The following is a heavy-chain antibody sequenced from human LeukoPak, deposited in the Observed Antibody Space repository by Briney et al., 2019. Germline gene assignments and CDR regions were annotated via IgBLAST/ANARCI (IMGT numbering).Heavy chain of an antibody. CDR3: AKGNYYFDSSGYFHFDS. Sequence: GGSLRLSCAASGFTFSNYAMSWVRQAPGKGLEWVSTISVSGGSTYYADSVKGRFTISRDNSKNTVYLQMNSLRAEDMAIYYCAKGNYYFDSSGYFHFDSWGKGTLVTVSA. J-gene: IGHJ4*02. V-gene: IGHV3-23*01. CDR1: GFTFSNYA. CDR2: ISVSGGST. D-gene: IGHD3-22*01.